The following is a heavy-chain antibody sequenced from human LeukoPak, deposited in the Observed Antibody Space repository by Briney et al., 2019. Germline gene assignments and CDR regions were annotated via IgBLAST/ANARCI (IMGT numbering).Heavy chain of an antibody. D-gene: IGHD6-19*01. Sequence: SETLSLTCTVSGGSISSYYWRWIRQPPGKGLEWIGYIYYSGSTNYNPSLKSRVTISVDTSKNQFSLKLSSVTAADTAVYYCARTPIAVAGTNWFDPWGQGTLVTVSP. V-gene: IGHV4-59*01. J-gene: IGHJ5*02. CDR1: GGSISSYY. CDR2: IYYSGST. CDR3: ARTPIAVAGTNWFDP.